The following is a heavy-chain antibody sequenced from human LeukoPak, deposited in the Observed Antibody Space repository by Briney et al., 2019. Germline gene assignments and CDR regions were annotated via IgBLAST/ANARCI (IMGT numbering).Heavy chain of an antibody. CDR1: GGSFSGYY. D-gene: IGHD3-10*01. J-gene: IGHJ5*02. CDR3: ARVSVLTMVRGINWFDP. Sequence: PPETLSLTCAVYGGSFSGYYWSWIRQPPGKGLEWIGEINHSGSTNYNPSLKSRVTISVDTSKNQFSLKLSSVTAADTAVYYCARVSVLTMVRGINWFDPWGQGTLVTASS. V-gene: IGHV4-34*01. CDR2: INHSGST.